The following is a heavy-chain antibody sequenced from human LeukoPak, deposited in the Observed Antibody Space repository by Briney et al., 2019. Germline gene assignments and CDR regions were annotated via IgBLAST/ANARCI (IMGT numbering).Heavy chain of an antibody. D-gene: IGHD3-9*01. J-gene: IGHJ6*03. CDR2: IKQDGSEK. CDR1: GFTFSSYW. CDR3: ARDVKTYYDILTGYWNYYYYMDV. Sequence: GGSLRLSCAASGFTFSSYWMSWVRQAPGKGLEWVANIKQDGSEKYCVDSVKGRFTISRDNAKNSLYLQMNSLRAEDTAVYYCARDVKTYYDILTGYWNYYYYMDVWGKGTTVTISS. V-gene: IGHV3-7*01.